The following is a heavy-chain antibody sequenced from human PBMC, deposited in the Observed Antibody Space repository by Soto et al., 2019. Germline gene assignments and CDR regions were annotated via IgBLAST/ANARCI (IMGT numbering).Heavy chain of an antibody. CDR3: TRAYGAETFDF. CDR1: GYTFNNYD. Sequence: ASVKVSCKASGYTFNNYDIHWVRQAPGHGLEWMGWMNPNSGNTGYAQNFRGRVTMTQNTAIGTAYMELSSLRSDDTATYYCTRAYGAETFDFWGQGTLVTVSS. J-gene: IGHJ5*01. D-gene: IGHD3-10*01. CDR2: MNPNSGNT. V-gene: IGHV1-8*02.